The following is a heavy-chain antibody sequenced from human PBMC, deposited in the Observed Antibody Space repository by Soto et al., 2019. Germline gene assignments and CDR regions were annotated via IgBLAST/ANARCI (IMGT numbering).Heavy chain of an antibody. Sequence: GASVKVSCKASGGTFSSYAISWVRQAPGQGLEWMGGIIPIFGTANYAQKFQGRVTITADESTSTAYMELSSLRSEDTAVYYYARGPSKALFDYWGQGTLVTVSS. CDR3: ARGPSKALFDY. J-gene: IGHJ4*02. CDR1: GGTFSSYA. V-gene: IGHV1-69*13. CDR2: IIPIFGTA. D-gene: IGHD6-6*01.